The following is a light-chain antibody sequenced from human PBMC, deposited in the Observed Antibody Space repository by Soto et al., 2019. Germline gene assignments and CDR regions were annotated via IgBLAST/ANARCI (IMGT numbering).Light chain of an antibody. J-gene: IGLJ2*01. Sequence: QSVVTQPPSASGTPGQRVTISCSGSASNIGSNPVHWYQQLPGTAPKLLIYSSSHRPSGVPDRISGSKSGTSASLAISGLQSGDEADYYCAAWDVSLNVVVFGGGTKLTVL. V-gene: IGLV1-44*01. CDR1: ASNIGSNP. CDR2: SSS. CDR3: AAWDVSLNVVV.